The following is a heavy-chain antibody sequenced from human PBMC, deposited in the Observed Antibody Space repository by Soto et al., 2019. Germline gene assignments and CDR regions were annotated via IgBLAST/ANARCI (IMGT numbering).Heavy chain of an antibody. Sequence: QVQLQESGPGLVKPSGTLSLTCAVSGGSISSSNWWSWVRQPPGKGLEWIGEIYHSGNTNYNPSLTSRVTMAVDRSRTQFSLKLSSVTAADTAVYYCARRWGEGRVDYWGQGTLVTVSS. V-gene: IGHV4-4*02. CDR3: ARRWGEGRVDY. J-gene: IGHJ4*02. CDR2: IYHSGNT. CDR1: GGSISSSNW. D-gene: IGHD3-10*01.